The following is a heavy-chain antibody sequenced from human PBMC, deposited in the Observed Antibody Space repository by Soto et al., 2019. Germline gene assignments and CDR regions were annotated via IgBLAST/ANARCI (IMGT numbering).Heavy chain of an antibody. CDR1: GDSISTDY. CDR2: IYYGGST. CDR3: ARQRRDFDY. J-gene: IGHJ4*02. V-gene: IGHV4-59*08. Sequence: PSETLSLTCTVSGDSISTDYWSWIRQSPGKGLEWIGFIYYGGSTNYNPSLKSRVTISVDTPKNQFSLKLSSVTAADTAVYYCARQRRDFDYWGQGSLVTVSS.